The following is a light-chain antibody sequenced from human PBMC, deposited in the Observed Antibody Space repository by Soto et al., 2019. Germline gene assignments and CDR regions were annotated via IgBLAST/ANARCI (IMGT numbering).Light chain of an antibody. CDR2: DVT. CDR1: QSISFY. V-gene: IGKV3-11*01. Sequence: IVLTQSPATLSLSPGERATLSWRASQSISFYLTWYTHKPGQAPRPLIYDVTNRASGTPARFSGSGYRTYFIITISSLEPEDFAVYYCQQRSNRPTFGQGTRLEIK. CDR3: QQRSNRPT. J-gene: IGKJ5*01.